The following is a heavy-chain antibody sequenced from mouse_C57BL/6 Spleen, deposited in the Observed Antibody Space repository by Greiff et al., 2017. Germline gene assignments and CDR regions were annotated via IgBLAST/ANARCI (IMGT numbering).Heavy chain of an antibody. CDR1: GFTFTDYY. V-gene: IGHV7-3*01. CDR3: ARSIYDYDGYFDY. J-gene: IGHJ2*01. Sequence: EAKLVESGGGLVQPGGSLSLSCAASGFTFTDYYMSWVRQPPGKALEWLGFIRNKANGYTTEYSASVKGRFTISRDNSQSILYLQMNALRAEDSATYYCARSIYDYDGYFDYWGQGTTLTVSS. CDR2: IRNKANGYTT. D-gene: IGHD2-4*01.